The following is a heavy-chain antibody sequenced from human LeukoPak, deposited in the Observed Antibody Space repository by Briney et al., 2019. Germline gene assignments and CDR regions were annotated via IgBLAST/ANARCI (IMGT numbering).Heavy chain of an antibody. CDR3: AKMRGGYRRGRRDFDC. Sequence: GGSLRLSCAASGFNFNGYGMSWVRRAPGEGLEWVSGISGSAIATYYADSVRGRFTSSRDTPKHTLYVQINSLRDEDTAVYYCAKMRGGYRRGRRDFDCWGEGTLVTVSS. D-gene: IGHD6-25*01. V-gene: IGHV3-23*01. J-gene: IGHJ4*02. CDR2: ISGSAIAT. CDR1: GFNFNGYG.